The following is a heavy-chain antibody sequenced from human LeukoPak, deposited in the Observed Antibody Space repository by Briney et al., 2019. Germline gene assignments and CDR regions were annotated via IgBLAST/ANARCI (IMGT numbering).Heavy chain of an antibody. D-gene: IGHD3-16*01. CDR1: GFTFSNYW. Sequence: GGSLRLSCAASGFTFSNYWMSWVRQAPGKGLEWVANIKKDGSEKYYVDSVKGRFTISRDTSKNSLYLQMNSLRPEDTAVFYCARIRGGPIDYWGQGTLVTVSS. V-gene: IGHV3-7*02. CDR2: IKKDGSEK. CDR3: ARIRGGPIDY. J-gene: IGHJ4*02.